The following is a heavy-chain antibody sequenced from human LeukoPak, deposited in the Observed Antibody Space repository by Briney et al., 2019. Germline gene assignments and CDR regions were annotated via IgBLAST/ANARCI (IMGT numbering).Heavy chain of an antibody. CDR3: ARVYYDILTGYLPIFYFDY. V-gene: IGHV4-31*03. J-gene: IGHJ4*02. CDR2: IYYSGSI. CDR1: GGSISSGGYY. Sequence: PSETLSLTCTVSGGSISSGGYYWSWLRQHPGKVLEWIGYIYYSGSIYYNPSLKSRVTISVDTSKNQLSLKLSSVTAADTAVYYCARVYYDILTGYLPIFYFDYWGQGTLVTVSS. D-gene: IGHD3-9*01.